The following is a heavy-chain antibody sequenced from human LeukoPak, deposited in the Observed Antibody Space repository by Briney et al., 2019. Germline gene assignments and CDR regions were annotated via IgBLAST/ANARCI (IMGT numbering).Heavy chain of an antibody. D-gene: IGHD1-7*01. CDR1: GCTFSSYNW. J-gene: IGHJ5*02. Sequence: SSETLCLTCAVSGCTFSSYNWWWWLRPPRGEGLEWSEEIYHSRSTYYNPSVKSRFTISGDNAKNQLSLQLNSLTAADTAVYYCARLIRVTGTTLRWCDPWGQGTRVNVPS. V-gene: IGHV4-4*02. CDR3: ARLIRVTGTTLRWCDP. CDR2: IYHSRST.